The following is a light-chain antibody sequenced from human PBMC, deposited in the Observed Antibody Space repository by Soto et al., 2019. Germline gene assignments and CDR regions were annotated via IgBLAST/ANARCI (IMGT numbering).Light chain of an antibody. CDR3: QVRTNWSIA. V-gene: IGKV3-11*01. CDR1: QSVSSY. CDR2: DAS. Sequence: EIVLTQSPATLSLSPGERATLSCRASQSVSSYLAWYQQKPGQAPRLLIYDASNRATGIPARFSGTGSGTDFTLTINNLEPEDFAVYYCQVRTNWSIAFGRGTRPEIK. J-gene: IGKJ5*01.